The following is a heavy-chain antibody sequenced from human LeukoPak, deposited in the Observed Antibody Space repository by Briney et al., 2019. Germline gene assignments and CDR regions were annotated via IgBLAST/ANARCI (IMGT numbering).Heavy chain of an antibody. CDR1: GYTFTVYY. D-gene: IGHD4-17*01. V-gene: IGHV1-2*02. Sequence: ASVKVSCQASGYTFTVYYMHWVRRAPGQGLEWMGWINPNSGGTNYAQRFQGRVTMTRDTSISTAYMELSRLRSDDTAVYYCALNDYGDGLCYWGQGTLVSVFS. CDR3: ALNDYGDGLCY. CDR2: INPNSGGT. J-gene: IGHJ1*01.